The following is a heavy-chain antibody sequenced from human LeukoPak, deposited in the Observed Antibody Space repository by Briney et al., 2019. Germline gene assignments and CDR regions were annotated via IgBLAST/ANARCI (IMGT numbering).Heavy chain of an antibody. CDR1: GYTFTSYY. Sequence: GASVKVSCKASGYTFTSYYMHWVRQAPGQGLEWMGIINPSGGSTSYAQQFQGRVTMTRDTSTSTAYMELRSLRSDDTAVYYCARGGNSGWRTPNDDYWGQGTLVTVSS. J-gene: IGHJ4*02. D-gene: IGHD6-19*01. V-gene: IGHV1-46*01. CDR2: INPSGGST. CDR3: ARGGNSGWRTPNDDY.